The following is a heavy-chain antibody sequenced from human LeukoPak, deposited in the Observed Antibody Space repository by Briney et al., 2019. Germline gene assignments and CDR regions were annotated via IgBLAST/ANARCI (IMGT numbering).Heavy chain of an antibody. D-gene: IGHD2-2*01. Sequence: GGSLRLSCAASGFTFSSYGMHWVRQAPGKGLEWVAFIRYDGSNKYYADSVKGRFTISRDNSKNTLYLQMNSLRAEDTAVYYCAKDRGGSSTSWDFDYWGQGTLATVSS. V-gene: IGHV3-30*02. CDR3: AKDRGGSSTSWDFDY. CDR1: GFTFSSYG. CDR2: IRYDGSNK. J-gene: IGHJ4*02.